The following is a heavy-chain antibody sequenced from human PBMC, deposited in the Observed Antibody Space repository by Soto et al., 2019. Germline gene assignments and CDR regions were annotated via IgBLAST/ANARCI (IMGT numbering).Heavy chain of an antibody. J-gene: IGHJ6*03. V-gene: IGHV3-21*01. CDR3: ARDESTADYYYYYMDV. CDR2: ISSSSSYI. D-gene: IGHD2-2*01. Sequence: VQLVESGGGLVKPGGSLRLSCAASGFTFSSYSMNWVRQAPGKGLEWVSSISSSSSYIYYADSVKGRFTISRDNAKNSLYLQMNSLRAEDTAVYYCARDESTADYYYYYMDVCGKGTTVTVSS. CDR1: GFTFSSYS.